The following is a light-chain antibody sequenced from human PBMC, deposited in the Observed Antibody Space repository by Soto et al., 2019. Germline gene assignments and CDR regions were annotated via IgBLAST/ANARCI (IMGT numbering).Light chain of an antibody. CDR1: SSNIGAGYD. CDR3: QSYDSSLSGSI. Sequence: QSVLTQPPSVSGAPGQRVTISCTGSSSNIGAGYDVHWYQQLPGTAHKLLIYGNSNRPSGVPDRFSGSKSGTSASLAIPGLQAEDEADYYCQSYDSSLSGSIFGGGTKLTVL. CDR2: GNS. J-gene: IGLJ2*01. V-gene: IGLV1-40*01.